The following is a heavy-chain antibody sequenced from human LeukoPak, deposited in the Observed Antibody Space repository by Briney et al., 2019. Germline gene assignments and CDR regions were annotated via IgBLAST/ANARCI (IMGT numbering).Heavy chain of an antibody. D-gene: IGHD1-26*01. CDR2: ISWNRGSL. CDR1: GFTFKSYA. J-gene: IGHJ4*02. Sequence: GGSLRLSCAGSGFTFKSYAMHWVRQSPGKGLEWVSGISWNRGSLGYADSVKGRFTISRDNAKNSLYLQMNNLRLEDTALYYCAKGASGNYYWYFDYWGQVTLLTVSS. CDR3: AKGASGNYYWYFDY. V-gene: IGHV3-9*01.